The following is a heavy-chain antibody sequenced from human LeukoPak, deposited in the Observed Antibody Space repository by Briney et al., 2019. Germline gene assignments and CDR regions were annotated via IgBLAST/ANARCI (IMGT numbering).Heavy chain of an antibody. V-gene: IGHV4-38-2*02. J-gene: IGHJ5*02. CDR3: ARDYSSSWFDP. D-gene: IGHD6-13*01. CDR2: IYHSGST. CDR1: GYSISSGYY. Sequence: PSETLSLTCAVSGYSISSGYYWGWIRQPPGKGLEWIGSIYHSGSTYYNPSPKSRVTISVDTSKNQFSLKLSSVTAADTAVYYCARDYSSSWFDPWGQGTLVTVSS.